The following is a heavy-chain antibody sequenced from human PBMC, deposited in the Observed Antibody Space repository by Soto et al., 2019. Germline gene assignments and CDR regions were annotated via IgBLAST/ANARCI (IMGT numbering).Heavy chain of an antibody. J-gene: IGHJ6*02. Sequence: GGSLRLSCAASGFTLSGYDIHWVRQATGKGLEWVSGIGSAGDTYYADSVKGRFTISRDNSKNTLYLQMNSLRAEDTAVYYCARGLAGTSGYYYYYYGMDVWGQGTTVTVSS. CDR1: GFTLSGYD. D-gene: IGHD1-1*01. CDR3: ARGLAGTSGYYYYYYGMDV. V-gene: IGHV3-13*01. CDR2: IGSAGDT.